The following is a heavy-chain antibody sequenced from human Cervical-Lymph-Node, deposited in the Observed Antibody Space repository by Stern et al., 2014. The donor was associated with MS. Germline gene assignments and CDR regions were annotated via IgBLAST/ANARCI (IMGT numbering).Heavy chain of an antibody. V-gene: IGHV1-69*01. CDR1: GGHFNSYA. Sequence: VQLVESGAEVKKPGSSGKVSCKASGGHFNSYAISWVRQAPGQGLEWMAGIIPLFGTANYAQKFQGRVTITADESTSTAYMELSSLRSEDTAVYYCARGDYGDYGRDCWGQGTLVTVSS. CDR2: IIPLFGTA. J-gene: IGHJ4*02. CDR3: ARGDYGDYGRDC. D-gene: IGHD4-17*01.